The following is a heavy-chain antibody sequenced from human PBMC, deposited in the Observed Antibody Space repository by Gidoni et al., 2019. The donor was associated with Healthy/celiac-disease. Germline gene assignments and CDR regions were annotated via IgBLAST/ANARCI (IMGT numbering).Heavy chain of an antibody. Sequence: EVPLVQSGAEVKQPGESLRISCKGSGYSFTSYWISWVRQMPGKGLEWMGRIDPSDSYPNYSPSFQGHVASSADKSISTAYLQWSSLKAWDTAMYYCARLYYDYVWGSYRLAGWFDPWGQGTLVTVSS. CDR2: IDPSDSYP. CDR1: GYSFTSYW. CDR3: ARLYYDYVWGSYRLAGWFDP. V-gene: IGHV5-10-1*03. J-gene: IGHJ5*02. D-gene: IGHD3-16*02.